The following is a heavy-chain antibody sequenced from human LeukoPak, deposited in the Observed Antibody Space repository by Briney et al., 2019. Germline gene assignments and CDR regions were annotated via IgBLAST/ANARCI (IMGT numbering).Heavy chain of an antibody. J-gene: IGHJ3*02. CDR1: GGSISSSSYY. V-gene: IGHV4-39*01. CDR3: ARIVLITIFHAFDT. CDR2: VYYSGST. Sequence: SETLSLTCDVSGGSISSSSYYWGWIRQPPGKGLEWIGSVYYSGSTYYNPSLKSRVTLSVDTSKNQFSLKLSSVTAADTAVYFCARIVLITIFHAFDTWGQGTMVTVSS. D-gene: IGHD3-22*01.